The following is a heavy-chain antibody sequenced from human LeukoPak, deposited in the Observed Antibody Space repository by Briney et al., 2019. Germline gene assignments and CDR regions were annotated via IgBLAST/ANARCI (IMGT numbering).Heavy chain of an antibody. J-gene: IGHJ3*02. CDR1: GFPFSSYA. Sequence: GSLSLSCAASGFPFSSYAMSWVRQAPGKGLEWVSAISGSGGSTYYADSVKGRFTISRDNSKNTLYLQMNSLRAEDTAVYYCAKNRIAVAVAFDIWGQGTMVTVSS. D-gene: IGHD6-19*01. V-gene: IGHV3-23*01. CDR3: AKNRIAVAVAFDI. CDR2: ISGSGGST.